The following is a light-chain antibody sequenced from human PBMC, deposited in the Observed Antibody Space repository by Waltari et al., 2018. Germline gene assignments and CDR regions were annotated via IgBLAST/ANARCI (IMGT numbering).Light chain of an antibody. Sequence: EVVLTQSPDTLSLSPGERATLSCWASQRLTKRYLAWYQQKPGQAPRLLISGASSRAAGIPERFSGSGSGTDFTLTISRLEPEDSAVYYWQQYGSSILDTFGQGTKLEIK. CDR1: QRLTKRY. CDR3: QQYGSSILDT. CDR2: GAS. J-gene: IGKJ2*01. V-gene: IGKV3-20*01.